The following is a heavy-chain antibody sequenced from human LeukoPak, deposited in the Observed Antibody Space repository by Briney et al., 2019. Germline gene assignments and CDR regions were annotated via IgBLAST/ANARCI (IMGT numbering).Heavy chain of an antibody. CDR3: AKGPWGDSVAFDI. V-gene: IGHV3-7*03. J-gene: IGHJ3*02. D-gene: IGHD2-21*02. Sequence: GGSLRLSCAASGFTFSSYWMSWVRQAPGKGLEWVANIKQDGSEKYYVDSVKGRFTISRDNSKNTLYLQMNSLRAEDTAVYYCAKGPWGDSVAFDIWGQGTMVTVSS. CDR1: GFTFSSYW. CDR2: IKQDGSEK.